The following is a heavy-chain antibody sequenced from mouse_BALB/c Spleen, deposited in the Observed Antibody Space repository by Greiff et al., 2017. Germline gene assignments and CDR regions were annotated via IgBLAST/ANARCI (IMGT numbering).Heavy chain of an antibody. CDR1: GFTFSSYA. J-gene: IGHJ1*01. Sequence: EVQRVESGGGLVKPGGSLKLSCAASGFTFSSYAMSWVRQTPEKRLEWVASISSGGSTYYPDSVKGRFTISRDNARNILYLQMSSLRSEDTAMYYCARWAYYYGSSSWYFDVWGAGTTVTVSS. CDR2: ISSGGST. D-gene: IGHD1-1*01. V-gene: IGHV5-6-5*01. CDR3: ARWAYYYGSSSWYFDV.